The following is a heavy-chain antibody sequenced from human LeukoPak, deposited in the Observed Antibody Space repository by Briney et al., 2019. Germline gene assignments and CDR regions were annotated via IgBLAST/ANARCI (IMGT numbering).Heavy chain of an antibody. V-gene: IGHV4-59*11. D-gene: IGHD3-10*01. CDR3: ARAYYYGSGSYGLDY. CDR2: IYSSGST. Sequence: GSLRLSCAASGFTFSSHWMTWIRQAPGKGLEWIGYIYSSGSTNYNPSLKSRLTISVDASKNQFSLKLTPVTAADTAVYYCARAYYYGSGSYGLDYWGQGTLVTVSS. CDR1: GFTFSSHW. J-gene: IGHJ4*02.